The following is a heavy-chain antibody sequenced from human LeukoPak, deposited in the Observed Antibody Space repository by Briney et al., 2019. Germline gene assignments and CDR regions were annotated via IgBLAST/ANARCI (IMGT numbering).Heavy chain of an antibody. V-gene: IGHV3-23*01. J-gene: IGHJ4*02. CDR2: LRGDGDT. CDR1: GFTFSSYA. D-gene: IGHD6-19*01. Sequence: GGSLRLSCAASGFTFSSYAMSWVRQAPARGLEWVSSLRGDGDTFYADFVKGRFTLSRDESRNTVYLQLNNLRVEDTAVYYCAKACWVSNADAVLWGQGTLVTVSS. CDR3: AKACWVSNADAVL.